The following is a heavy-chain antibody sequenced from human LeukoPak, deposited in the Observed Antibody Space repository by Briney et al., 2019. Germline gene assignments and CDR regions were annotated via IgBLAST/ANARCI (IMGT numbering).Heavy chain of an antibody. Sequence: ASVKVSCKASGYTFTSYYMHWVRQAPGQGLEGMGIINPSGGSTSYAQKFQGRVTMTRNTSISTAYMELSSLRSEDTAVYYCARGSRIGVAGTLGYWGQGTLVTVSS. V-gene: IGHV1-46*01. CDR3: ARGSRIGVAGTLGY. CDR1: GYTFTSYY. CDR2: INPSGGST. D-gene: IGHD6-19*01. J-gene: IGHJ4*02.